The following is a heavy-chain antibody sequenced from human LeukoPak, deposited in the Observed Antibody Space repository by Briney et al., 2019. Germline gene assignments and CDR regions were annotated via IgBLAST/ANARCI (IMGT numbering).Heavy chain of an antibody. Sequence: PGGSLRLSCGASGFTFSDSWMNWVRQAPGKGLEWVANIKPDGTEKTYADSVRGRFTISRDNAKNSPYLQMNSLRAEDTAVYLCAVGHYRSPAGWGQGTLVTVSS. D-gene: IGHD6-13*01. CDR1: GFTFSDSW. CDR3: AVGHYRSPAG. V-gene: IGHV3-7*01. J-gene: IGHJ4*02. CDR2: IKPDGTEK.